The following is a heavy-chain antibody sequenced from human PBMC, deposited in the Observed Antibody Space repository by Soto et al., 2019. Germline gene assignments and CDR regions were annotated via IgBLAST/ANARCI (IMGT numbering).Heavy chain of an antibody. CDR1: GGSISSSSYY. CDR2: IYYSGST. V-gene: IGHV4-39*01. D-gene: IGHD2-15*01. Sequence: QLQLQESGPGLVKPSETLSLTCTVSGGSISSSSYYWGWIRQPPGKGLEWIGSIYYSGSTYYNPSLKSRVTISVDTSKNQFSLKLSSVTAADTAVYYCARHGIVVVVGAKRVDWFDPWGQGTLVTVSS. J-gene: IGHJ5*02. CDR3: ARHGIVVVVGAKRVDWFDP.